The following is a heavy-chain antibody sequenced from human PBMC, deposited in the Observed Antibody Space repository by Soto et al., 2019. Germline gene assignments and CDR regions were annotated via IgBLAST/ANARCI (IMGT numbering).Heavy chain of an antibody. CDR3: ATGGRQLSSNFDY. CDR2: ISGSGGST. V-gene: IGHV3-23*01. CDR1: GFTFSSYA. D-gene: IGHD5-18*01. Sequence: EVQLLESGGGLVQPGGSLRLSCAASGFTFSSYAMSWVRQAPGMGLEWVSAISGSGGSTYYADSVKGRFTISRDNSKNTLYLQMNSLRAEDTAVYYCATGGRQLSSNFDYWGQGTLVTVSS. J-gene: IGHJ4*02.